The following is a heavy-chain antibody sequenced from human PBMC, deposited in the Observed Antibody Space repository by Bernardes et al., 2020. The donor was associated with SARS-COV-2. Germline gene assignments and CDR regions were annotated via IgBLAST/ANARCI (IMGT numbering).Heavy chain of an antibody. D-gene: IGHD3-3*01. CDR2: FFYSGST. CDR1: GGSITTSTYY. Sequence: SETLSLTCTVSGGSITTSTYYWGWIRQPPGKGLEWIGDFFYSGSTYYNPSLKSRVTISVDTSKNQFSLRLTSVTAADTAVYYCARGTIIGMVSTRWGQGTLVTVSS. CDR3: ARGTIIGMVSTR. J-gene: IGHJ4*02. V-gene: IGHV4-39*01.